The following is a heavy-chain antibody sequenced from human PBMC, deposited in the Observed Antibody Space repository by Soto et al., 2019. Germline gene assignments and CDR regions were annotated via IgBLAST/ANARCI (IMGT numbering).Heavy chain of an antibody. CDR3: ASSKYQLLGELDY. D-gene: IGHD2-2*01. J-gene: IGHJ4*02. CDR1: GFTVSSNY. V-gene: IGHV3-53*02. CDR2: IYSGGST. Sequence: EVQLVETGGGLIQPGGSLRLSCAASGFTVSSNYMSWVRQAPGKGLEGVSVIYSGGSTYYADSVKGRFTISRDNSKNTPYRQTNSLTAEDTSVYYCASSKYQLLGELDYWGQGTLVTVSA.